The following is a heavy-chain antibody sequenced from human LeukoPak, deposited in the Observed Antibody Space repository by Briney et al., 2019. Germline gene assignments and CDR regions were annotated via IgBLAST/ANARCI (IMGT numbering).Heavy chain of an antibody. CDR1: GGTFSRYT. J-gene: IGHJ4*02. Sequence: AASEKVSCKASGGTFSRYTISWVRQAPGQGLEWMGRIIPILGRANYAQKFQGRVTITADKSTSTAYMELSSLRSEDTAVYYCARTPRTYDFWSGPFDYWGQGTLVTVSS. CDR3: ARTPRTYDFWSGPFDY. D-gene: IGHD3-3*01. CDR2: IIPILGRA. V-gene: IGHV1-69*02.